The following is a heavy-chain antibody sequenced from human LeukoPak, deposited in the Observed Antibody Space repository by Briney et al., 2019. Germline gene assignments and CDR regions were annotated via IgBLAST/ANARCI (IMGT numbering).Heavy chain of an antibody. V-gene: IGHV3-53*01. Sequence: GGSLRLSCAASGFTVSSNYMSWVRQAPGKGLEWVSVIYSGGSTYYADSVKGRFTISRDNSKSTLYLKMNSLRAEDTAVYYCARGDFWSGLHYFDYWGQGTLVTVSS. J-gene: IGHJ4*02. CDR2: IYSGGST. CDR3: ARGDFWSGLHYFDY. D-gene: IGHD3-3*01. CDR1: GFTVSSNY.